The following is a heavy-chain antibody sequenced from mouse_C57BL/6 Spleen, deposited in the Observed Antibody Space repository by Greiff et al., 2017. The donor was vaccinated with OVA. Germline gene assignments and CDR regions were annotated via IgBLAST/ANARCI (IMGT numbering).Heavy chain of an antibody. CDR1: GYTFTDYN. V-gene: IGHV1-22*01. Sequence: EVQLQQSGPELVKPGASVKMSCKASGYTFTDYNMHWVKQSHGKSLEWIGYINPNNGGTSYNQKFKGKATLTVNKSSSTAYMELRSLTSEDSAVYYCAREGYGSSPWFAYWGQGTLVTVSA. D-gene: IGHD1-1*01. CDR3: AREGYGSSPWFAY. J-gene: IGHJ3*01. CDR2: INPNNGGT.